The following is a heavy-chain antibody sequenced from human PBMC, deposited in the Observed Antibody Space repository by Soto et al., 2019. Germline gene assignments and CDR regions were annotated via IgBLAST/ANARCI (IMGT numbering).Heavy chain of an antibody. CDR1: GFTFDDYA. V-gene: IGHV3-9*01. J-gene: IGHJ4*02. Sequence: EVQLVGSGGGLVQPGRSLRLSCAGSGFTFDDYAMHWVRQAPGKGLEWVSGSSWNSVSIGYANSVKGRFTISRDNAKNALYLQMISLRAEDTALYYCVKARSWYPLDYWGQGTLVAVSS. D-gene: IGHD2-15*01. CDR3: VKARSWYPLDY. CDR2: SSWNSVSI.